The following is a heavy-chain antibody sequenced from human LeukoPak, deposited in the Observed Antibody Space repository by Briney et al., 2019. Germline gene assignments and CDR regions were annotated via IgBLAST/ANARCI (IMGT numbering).Heavy chain of an antibody. CDR2: IWYDGSDK. CDR3: ARDRVLHYFDY. V-gene: IGHV3-33*08. D-gene: IGHD3-16*01. CDR1: GFTFSSYW. J-gene: IGHJ4*02. Sequence: GGSLRLSCAASGFTFSSYWMSWVRQAPGKGLEWVAVIWYDGSDKYYADSVKGRFTISRDNSKNTLYLQMTSLRADDTAVYYCARDRVLHYFDYWGQGALVTVSS.